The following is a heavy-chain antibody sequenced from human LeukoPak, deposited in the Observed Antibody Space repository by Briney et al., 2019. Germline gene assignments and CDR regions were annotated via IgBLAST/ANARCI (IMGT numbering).Heavy chain of an antibody. V-gene: IGHV3-21*01. J-gene: IGHJ4*02. CDR2: ISSSSSYI. D-gene: IGHD3-9*01. CDR3: ARDPSYYDILTGYYTGGD. CDR1: GFTFSSYS. Sequence: GGSLRLSCAASGFTFSSYSMNWVRQAPGKGLEWVSPISSSSSYIYYADSVKGRFTISRDNAKNSLYLQMNSLRAEDTAVYYCARDPSYYDILTGYYTGGDWGQGTLVTVSS.